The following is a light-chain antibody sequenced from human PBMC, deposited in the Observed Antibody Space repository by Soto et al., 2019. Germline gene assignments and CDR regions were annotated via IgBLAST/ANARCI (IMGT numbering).Light chain of an antibody. CDR2: DAS. J-gene: IGKJ1*01. Sequence: EIVLTLSPGTLSLSPGERATLSCRASESVSSSCVAWYQQKPGQAPRLLIYDASSRAAGIPDRFSGSGSGTDFTLTISILEPEDFAVYYCKQYGSSPRTFGQGTKV. CDR1: ESVSSSC. V-gene: IGKV3-20*01. CDR3: KQYGSSPRT.